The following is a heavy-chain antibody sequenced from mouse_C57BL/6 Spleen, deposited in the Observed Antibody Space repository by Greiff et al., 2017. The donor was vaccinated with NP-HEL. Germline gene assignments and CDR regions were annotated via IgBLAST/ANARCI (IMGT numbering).Heavy chain of an antibody. J-gene: IGHJ2*01. D-gene: IGHD1-1*01. Sequence: VQLQQPGAELVMPGASVKLSCKASGYTFTSYWMHWVKQRPGQGLEWIGEIDPSDSYTNYNQKFKGKSTLTVDKSSSTAYMQLSSLTSEDSAVYYCARGDYYGSDYFDYWGQGTTLTVSS. CDR3: ARGDYYGSDYFDY. CDR1: GYTFTSYW. CDR2: IDPSDSYT. V-gene: IGHV1-69*01.